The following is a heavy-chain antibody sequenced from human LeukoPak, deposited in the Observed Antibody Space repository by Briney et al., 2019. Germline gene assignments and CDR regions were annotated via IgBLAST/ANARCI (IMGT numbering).Heavy chain of an antibody. CDR1: GGTFSSYA. V-gene: IGHV1-69*13. Sequence: SVRVSCKASGGTFSSYAISWVRQAPGQGLEWMGGIIPIFGTANYAQKFQGRVTITADEPTSTAYMELSSLRSEDTAVYYCAREYSSSSHPSDYWGQGTLVTVSS. CDR3: AREYSSSSHPSDY. J-gene: IGHJ4*02. D-gene: IGHD6-6*01. CDR2: IIPIFGTA.